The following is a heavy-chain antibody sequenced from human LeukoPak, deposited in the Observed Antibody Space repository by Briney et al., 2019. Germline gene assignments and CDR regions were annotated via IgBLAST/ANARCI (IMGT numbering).Heavy chain of an antibody. CDR2: IYSGGST. CDR1: GFTFSSYA. V-gene: IGHV3-53*01. D-gene: IGHD5-24*01. CDR3: ARESRDGYNLNFDY. Sequence: GGSLRLSCAASGFTFSSYAMSWVRQAPGKGLEWVSVIYSGGSTYYADSVKGRFTISRDNSKNTLYLQMNSLRAEDTAVYYCARESRDGYNLNFDYWGQGTLVTVSS. J-gene: IGHJ4*02.